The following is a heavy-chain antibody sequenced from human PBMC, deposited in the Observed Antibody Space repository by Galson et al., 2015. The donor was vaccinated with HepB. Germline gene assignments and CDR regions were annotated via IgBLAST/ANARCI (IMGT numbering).Heavy chain of an antibody. D-gene: IGHD3-10*01. CDR2: IKSKTDGGTT. CDR1: GFTFSNAW. Sequence: SLRLSCAASGFTFSNAWMSWVRQAPGKGLEWVGRIKSKTDGGTTDYAAPVKGRFTISRDDSKNTLYLQMNSLKTEDTAVYYCTTDLTSGSYYPYPLDYWGLGTLVTVSS. V-gene: IGHV3-15*01. CDR3: TTDLTSGSYYPYPLDY. J-gene: IGHJ4*02.